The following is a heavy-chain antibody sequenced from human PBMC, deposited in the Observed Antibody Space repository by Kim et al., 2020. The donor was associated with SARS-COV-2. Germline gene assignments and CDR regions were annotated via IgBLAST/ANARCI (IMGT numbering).Heavy chain of an antibody. CDR1: GGSVSSGSYY. J-gene: IGHJ3*02. V-gene: IGHV4-61*01. Sequence: SETLSLTCTVSGGSVSSGSYYWSWIRQPPGKGLEWIGYIYYSGSTNYNPSLKSRVTISVDTSKNQFSLKLSSVTAADTAVYYCARDLGGPEAAFDIWGQG. CDR2: IYYSGST. CDR3: ARDLGGPEAAFDI.